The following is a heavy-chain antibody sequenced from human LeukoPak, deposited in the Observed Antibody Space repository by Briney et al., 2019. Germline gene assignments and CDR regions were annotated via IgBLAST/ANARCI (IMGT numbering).Heavy chain of an antibody. CDR2: ISGSGGST. V-gene: IGHV3-23*01. CDR3: AKPGRIMITFGGVIVPSFDY. J-gene: IGHJ4*02. Sequence: PGGSLRLSCAASGFTFSSYGMSWVRQAPGKGLEWVAGISGSGGSTYYADSVKGRFTISSDNSKNTLDLQMNSLRAEDTAVYYCAKPGRIMITFGGVIVPSFDYWGQGTLVTVSS. CDR1: GFTFSSYG. D-gene: IGHD3-16*02.